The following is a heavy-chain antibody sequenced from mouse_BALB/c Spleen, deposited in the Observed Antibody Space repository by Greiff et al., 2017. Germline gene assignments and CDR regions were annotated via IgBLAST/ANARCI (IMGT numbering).Heavy chain of an antibody. CDR3: ARSQRGFAY. Sequence: VQLHQSGPELVKPGASVKMSCKASGYTFTDYVISWVKQRTGQGLEWIGEIYPGSGSTYYNEKFKGKATLTADKSSNTAYMQLSSLTSEDSAVYFCARSQRGFAYWGQGTLVTVSA. CDR1: GYTFTDYV. J-gene: IGHJ3*01. CDR2: IYPGSGST. V-gene: IGHV1-77*01.